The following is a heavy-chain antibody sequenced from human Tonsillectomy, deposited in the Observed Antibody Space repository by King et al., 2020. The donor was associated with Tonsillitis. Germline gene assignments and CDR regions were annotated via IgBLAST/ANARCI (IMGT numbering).Heavy chain of an antibody. CDR1: GFTFSSDG. CDR3: AKDRYDGDYLGY. Sequence: VQLVESGGGVVQPGRSLRLSCAASGFTFSSDGMHWVREAPGKGLEWVAVISYDGSNKYYADSVKGRFTISRDNSKNTLYLQMNSLRAEDTAVYYCAKDRYDGDYLGYWGQGSLVADST. V-gene: IGHV3-30*18. J-gene: IGHJ4*02. CDR2: ISYDGSNK. D-gene: IGHD4-17*01.